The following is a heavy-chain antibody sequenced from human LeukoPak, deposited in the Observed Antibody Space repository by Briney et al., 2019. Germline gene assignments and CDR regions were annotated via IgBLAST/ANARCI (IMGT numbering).Heavy chain of an antibody. CDR2: INPNTGGT. V-gene: IGHV1-2*02. Sequence: ASVKVSCKASGYTFTSYGISWVRQAPGQGLEWMGWINPNTGGTNFALKFQGRVTMTRDTSISTAYMELTRLTSDDTAVYSCARVSSSGWQPDYWGQGSLVTVSS. CDR1: GYTFTSYG. D-gene: IGHD6-19*01. J-gene: IGHJ4*02. CDR3: ARVSSSGWQPDY.